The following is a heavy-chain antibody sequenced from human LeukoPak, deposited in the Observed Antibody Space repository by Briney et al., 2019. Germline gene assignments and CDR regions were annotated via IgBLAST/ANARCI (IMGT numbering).Heavy chain of an antibody. V-gene: IGHV3-48*03. D-gene: IGHD6-19*01. CDR3: AREIVSAVAGNFDY. CDR1: GFNFRSYE. CDR2: ISNTDETR. J-gene: IGHJ4*02. Sequence: GRSLRLSCAASGFNFRSYEMNWVRQAPGKGLEWVSYISNTDETRTYADSVKGPFTISRDNAKNSLHLEMNSLRAEDTAVYYCAREIVSAVAGNFDYWGQGTLVTVSS.